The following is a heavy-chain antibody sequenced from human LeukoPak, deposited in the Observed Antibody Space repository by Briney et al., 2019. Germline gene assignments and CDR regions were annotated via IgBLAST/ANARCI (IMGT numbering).Heavy chain of an antibody. Sequence: ASVKVSCKASGYTFTGYYMHWVRQAPGQGLEWMGWINPNSGGTNYAQKVQGRVSMTADTSTTTAYMELRSLRSDDTAMYYCARGRYSGSYVVYDYWGQGTLVTVSS. J-gene: IGHJ4*02. V-gene: IGHV1-2*02. CDR2: INPNSGGT. CDR3: ARGRYSGSYVVYDY. D-gene: IGHD1-26*01. CDR1: GYTFTGYY.